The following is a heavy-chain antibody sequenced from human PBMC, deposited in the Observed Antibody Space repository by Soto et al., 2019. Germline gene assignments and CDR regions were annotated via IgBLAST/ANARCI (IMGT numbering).Heavy chain of an antibody. CDR2: ISGSDGKT. Sequence: LRLSCTTSGFIFASFAMTWVRQAPGKGLEWVATISGSDGKTYYADSVKGRFSISRDTSRNTLYLQMNSLRADDTAIYYCAKWSYLDYWGQGTRVTVSS. CDR3: AKWSYLDY. J-gene: IGHJ4*02. V-gene: IGHV3-23*01. CDR1: GFIFASFA. D-gene: IGHD3-3*01.